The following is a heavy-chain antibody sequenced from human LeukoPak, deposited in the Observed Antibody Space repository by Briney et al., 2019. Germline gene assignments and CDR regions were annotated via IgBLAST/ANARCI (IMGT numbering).Heavy chain of an antibody. D-gene: IGHD2-21*01. J-gene: IGHJ6*02. V-gene: IGHV3-23*01. Sequence: GGSLRLSCAASGFTFSSYAMSWVRQAPGKGLEWVSAISGSGGSTYYADSVKGRFTISRDNAKNSLYLQMNSLRAEDTAVYFCARLRHYAVDVWGQGTTVIVSS. CDR1: GFTFSSYA. CDR2: ISGSGGST. CDR3: ARLRHYAVDV.